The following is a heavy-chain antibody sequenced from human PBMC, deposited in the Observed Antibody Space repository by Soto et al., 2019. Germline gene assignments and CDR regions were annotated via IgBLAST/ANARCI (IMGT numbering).Heavy chain of an antibody. CDR2: IYYSGST. CDR3: ARLYALEFIWFDP. Sequence: SETLSLTCTVSGGSISSGAYYWSWIRQPPGKGLAWIGYIYYSGSTYYNPSLKSRVTISVDTSENQFSLKLSSVTAADTAVYYCARLYALEFIWFDPWGQGTLVTVSS. D-gene: IGHD2-8*01. J-gene: IGHJ5*02. V-gene: IGHV4-30-4*01. CDR1: GGSISSGAYY.